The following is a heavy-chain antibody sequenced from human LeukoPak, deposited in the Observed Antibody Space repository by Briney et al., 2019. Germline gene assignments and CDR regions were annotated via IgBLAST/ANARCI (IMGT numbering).Heavy chain of an antibody. CDR1: ADSFSSHY. D-gene: IGHD4-17*01. CDR2: ISYIGST. J-gene: IGHJ3*02. CDR3: ARDLVTVTKGFDI. V-gene: IGHV4-59*11. Sequence: SETLSLTCAVSADSFSSHYWTWLRQPPGKGLEWIGYISYIGSTNYNPSLKSRVTISIDTSKNQFSLKLSSVTAADTAVYYCARDLVTVTKGFDIWGQGTMVTVSS.